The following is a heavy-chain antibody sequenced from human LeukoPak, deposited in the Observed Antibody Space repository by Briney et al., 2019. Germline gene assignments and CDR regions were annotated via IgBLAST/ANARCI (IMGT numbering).Heavy chain of an antibody. CDR2: ISYDGSNK. CDR3: ARGRNGFFDY. D-gene: IGHD5-24*01. Sequence: GGSLRLSCAASGFTFSSFGIHWVRQAPGKGLEWVAFISYDGSNKYYADSVKGRFTISRDNAKNTVYLQMNSLRTDDTAMYYCARGRNGFFDYWGHGTLVTVSS. CDR1: GFTFSSFG. V-gene: IGHV3-33*01. J-gene: IGHJ4*01.